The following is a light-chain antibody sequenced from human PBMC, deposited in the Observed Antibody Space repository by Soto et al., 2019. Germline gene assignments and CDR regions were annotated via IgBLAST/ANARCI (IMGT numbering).Light chain of an antibody. J-gene: IGKJ1*01. CDR3: QQYNDYSWT. CDR1: QSIGSW. V-gene: IGKV1-5*03. CDR2: MTS. Sequence: DILMTQSPATLSASLGDRITITCRASQSIGSWLAWYQQKTGKAPNLLIYMTSTLGSGVPSRFSGSGYGTEFTLTISSLQPDDFATYYCQQYNDYSWTFGLGTKVDIK.